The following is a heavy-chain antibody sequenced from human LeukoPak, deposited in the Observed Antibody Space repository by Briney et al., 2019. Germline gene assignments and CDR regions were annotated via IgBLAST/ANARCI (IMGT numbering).Heavy chain of an antibody. D-gene: IGHD3-22*01. J-gene: IGHJ4*02. CDR1: GFTFSSSY. CDR2: IRSGGST. Sequence: GGSLRLSCAASGFTFSSSYMTWVRQAPGKGLEWVSVIRSGGSTVYADSVKGRFTISRDNSKNTLYLQMNSLRAEDTAVYYCAMGAQYYYDSSGSNFDYWGQGTLVTVSS. CDR3: AMGAQYYYDSSGSNFDY. V-gene: IGHV3-53*05.